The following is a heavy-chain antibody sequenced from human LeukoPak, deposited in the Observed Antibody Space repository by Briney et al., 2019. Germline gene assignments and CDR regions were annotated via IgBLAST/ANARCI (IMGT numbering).Heavy chain of an antibody. J-gene: IGHJ4*02. CDR1: GFTFSNYW. Sequence: GGSLRLSCAASGFTFSNYWMHWVRHAPGKGLVWVSRINSDGINTSYADSVKGRFTISRDNAKNTLNLQMNSLRAEDTALYYCARVSGETYYYDSSGYYIPAYFDYWGQGTLVTVSS. D-gene: IGHD3-22*01. CDR3: ARVSGETYYYDSSGYYIPAYFDY. V-gene: IGHV3-74*01. CDR2: INSDGINT.